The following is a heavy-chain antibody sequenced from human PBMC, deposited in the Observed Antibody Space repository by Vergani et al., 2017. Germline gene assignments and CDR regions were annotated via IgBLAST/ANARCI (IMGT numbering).Heavy chain of an antibody. CDR3: AREERSNTSPFVGD. V-gene: IGHV3-72*01. J-gene: IGHJ4*02. CDR1: GFTLSDHV. D-gene: IGHD2/OR15-2a*01. Sequence: EVQLVESGGGLVQPGGSLRLSCAASGFTLSDHVMDWVRQGPGKGLEWVGRSRNKARSYTTEYSASVKGRFTISRDDSRNSLYLQMNSLKAEDRATYYCAREERSNTSPFVGDWGQGTLVTV. CDR2: SRNKARSYTT.